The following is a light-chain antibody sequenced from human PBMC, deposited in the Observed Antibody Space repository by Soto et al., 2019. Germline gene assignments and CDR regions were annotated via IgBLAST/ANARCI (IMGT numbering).Light chain of an antibody. Sequence: DIQMTQSPSTLSASVGDRVTITCRASQSISSWLAWYQQKPGKAPKLLIYDASSLESGVPSRFSGSGSGTEFTLTISSLRPDDFATYYCQQYNRYTFGQGTKLEIK. CDR1: QSISSW. J-gene: IGKJ2*01. V-gene: IGKV1-5*01. CDR2: DAS. CDR3: QQYNRYT.